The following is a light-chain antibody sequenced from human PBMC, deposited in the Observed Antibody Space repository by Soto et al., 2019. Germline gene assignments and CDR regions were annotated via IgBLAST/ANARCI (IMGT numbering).Light chain of an antibody. V-gene: IGKV1-5*03. J-gene: IGKJ2*01. CDR1: QSISDW. CDR3: QQYNSYSYT. Sequence: DIPMTQSPSTLSASVGDRVTITCRASQSISDWLAWYQQKPGKAPKLLIYKASSLQSGVPSTFSGSGSGTEFTLTISSLQPDDFATYYCQQYNSYSYTFGQGTKLQIK. CDR2: KAS.